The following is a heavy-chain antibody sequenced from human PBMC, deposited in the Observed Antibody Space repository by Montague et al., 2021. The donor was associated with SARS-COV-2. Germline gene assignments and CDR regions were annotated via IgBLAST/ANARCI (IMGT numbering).Heavy chain of an antibody. Sequence: SETLSLTCAVYGGSFSGYYWSWIRQPPGKGLEWIGEINHSGSTNYNPSLKSRVTISVDTSKNQFSRKLSSVTAADTAVYYCARVRYYGSGTSLGMDVGGQGTTVTVSS. D-gene: IGHD3-10*01. CDR1: GGSFSGYY. J-gene: IGHJ6*02. V-gene: IGHV4-34*01. CDR3: ARVRYYGSGTSLGMDV. CDR2: INHSGST.